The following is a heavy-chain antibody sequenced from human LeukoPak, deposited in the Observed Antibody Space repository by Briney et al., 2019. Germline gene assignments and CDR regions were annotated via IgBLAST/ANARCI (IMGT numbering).Heavy chain of an antibody. CDR1: GFTFTFSTSG. CDR2: IHYDDSEK. V-gene: IGHV3-30*02. CDR3: AREGGTVEIGEFDS. Sequence: GGSLRLSCAASGFTFTFSTSGMHCVRQAPGKGLEWVAIIHYDDSEKSYADSVKGRCTTSTDNSKNTVYLHMNSLRVEDTAVYYCAREGGTVEIGEFDSWGQGTLVTVSS. J-gene: IGHJ4*02. D-gene: IGHD5-12*01.